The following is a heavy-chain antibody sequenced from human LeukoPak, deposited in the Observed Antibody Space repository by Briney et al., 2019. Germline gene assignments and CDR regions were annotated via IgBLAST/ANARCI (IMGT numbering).Heavy chain of an antibody. D-gene: IGHD4-17*01. Sequence: ASVKVSCKASGGTFSSYAISWVRQAPGQGLEWMGGIIPIFGTANYAQKFQGRVTITADKSTSTAYMELSSLRSDDTAVYYCARDLDPRSYGDYGLWGYWGQGTLVTVSS. CDR3: ARDLDPRSYGDYGLWGY. J-gene: IGHJ4*02. CDR1: GGTFSSYA. CDR2: IIPIFGTA. V-gene: IGHV1-69*06.